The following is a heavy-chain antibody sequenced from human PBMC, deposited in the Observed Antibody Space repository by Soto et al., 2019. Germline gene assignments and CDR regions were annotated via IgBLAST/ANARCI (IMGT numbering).Heavy chain of an antibody. CDR2: IYYSGST. V-gene: IGHV4-31*03. J-gene: IGHJ6*02. Sequence: QVQLQESGPGLVKPSQTLSLTCTVSGGSISSGGYYWSWIRQYPGKGLEWIGYIYYSGSTYYNPSLKSRVTISVDTSKNQFSLKLSSVTAADTAVYYCARLVVVADTSTYYYYGMDVWGQGTTVTVSS. CDR3: ARLVVVADTSTYYYYGMDV. CDR1: GGSISSGGYY. D-gene: IGHD2-15*01.